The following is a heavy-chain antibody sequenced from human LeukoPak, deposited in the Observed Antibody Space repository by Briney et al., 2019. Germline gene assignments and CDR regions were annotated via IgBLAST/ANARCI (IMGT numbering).Heavy chain of an antibody. J-gene: IGHJ4*02. CDR2: ISSSSSYI. CDR1: GFTFSSYS. Sequence: GGSLRLSCAASGFTFSSYSMNWVRQAPGKGLEWVSSISSSSSYIYYADSVKGRFTISRDNAKNSLYLQMNSLRAEDTAVYYCARDAAAGPNPPNDYWGQGTLVTVSS. CDR3: ARDAAAGPNPPNDY. V-gene: IGHV3-21*01. D-gene: IGHD6-13*01.